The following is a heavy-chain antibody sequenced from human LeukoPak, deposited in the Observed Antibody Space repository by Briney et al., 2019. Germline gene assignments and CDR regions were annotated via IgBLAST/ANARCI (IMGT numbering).Heavy chain of an antibody. J-gene: IGHJ4*02. CDR1: GGSISSYY. V-gene: IGHV4-59*08. CDR3: ARSTPNYSGSYFVDGREFDY. Sequence: SETLSLTCTVSGGSISSYYWSWIRQPPGKGLEWIGYIYYSGSTNYNPSLKSRVTISVDTSKNQFSLKLSSVTAADTAVYYCARSTPNYSGSYFVDGREFDYWGQGTLVTVSS. CDR2: IYYSGST. D-gene: IGHD1-26*01.